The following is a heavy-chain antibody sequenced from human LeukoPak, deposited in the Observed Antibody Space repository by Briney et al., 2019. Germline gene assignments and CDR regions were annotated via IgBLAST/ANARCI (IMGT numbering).Heavy chain of an antibody. J-gene: IGHJ5*02. Sequence: SETLSLTCAVYGGSFSGYYWSWIRQPPGKGLEWIGSIYYSGSTYYNPSLKSRVTISVDTSKNQFSLKLSSVTAADTAVYYCARDIVVVPAAENWFDPWGQGTLVTVSS. V-gene: IGHV4-34*01. CDR3: ARDIVVVPAAENWFDP. CDR2: IYYSGST. CDR1: GGSFSGYY. D-gene: IGHD2-2*01.